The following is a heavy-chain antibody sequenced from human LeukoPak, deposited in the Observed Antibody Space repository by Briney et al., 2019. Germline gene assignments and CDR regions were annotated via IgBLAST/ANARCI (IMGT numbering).Heavy chain of an antibody. CDR2: MNPNSGNT. CDR3: ARSRDDFWSDYLNWFDP. D-gene: IGHD3-3*01. V-gene: IGHV1-8*01. Sequence: VASVKVSCKASGYTFTSYDINWVRQATGQGLEWMGWMNPNSGNTGYAQKFQGRVTITADESTSTAYMELSSLRSEDTAVYYCARSRDDFWSDYLNWFDPWGQGTLVTVSS. J-gene: IGHJ5*02. CDR1: GYTFTSYD.